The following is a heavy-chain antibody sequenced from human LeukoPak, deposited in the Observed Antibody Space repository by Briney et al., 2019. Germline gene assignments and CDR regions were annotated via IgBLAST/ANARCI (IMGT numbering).Heavy chain of an antibody. CDR3: ARGNQGDSTFDY. J-gene: IGHJ4*02. Sequence: SETLSLTCTVSGGSISSSSYYWGWIRQPPGKGLEWIGSIYYSGSTYYNPSLKSRVTISVDTSKNQFSLKLSSVTAADTAVYYCARGNQGDSTFDYWGQGTLVTVSS. D-gene: IGHD6-13*01. CDR2: IYYSGST. CDR1: GGSISSSSYY. V-gene: IGHV4-39*07.